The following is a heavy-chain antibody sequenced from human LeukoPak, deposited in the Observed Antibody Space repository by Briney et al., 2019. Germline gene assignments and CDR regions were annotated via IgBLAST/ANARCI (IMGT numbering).Heavy chain of an antibody. D-gene: IGHD3-10*01. CDR3: AASPEVRGGFDY. Sequence: SETLSLTCTVSGGSISSYYWSWIRQPAGKGLEWIGRIYTSGSTNYNPSLKSRDTMSVDTSKNQFSLKLSSVTAADTAVYYCAASPEVRGGFDYWGQGTLVTVSS. V-gene: IGHV4-4*07. J-gene: IGHJ4*02. CDR1: GGSISSYY. CDR2: IYTSGST.